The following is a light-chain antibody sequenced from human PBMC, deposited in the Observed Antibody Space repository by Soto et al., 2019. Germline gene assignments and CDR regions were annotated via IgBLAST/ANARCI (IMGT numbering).Light chain of an antibody. CDR2: GNS. CDR3: QSFDSSLSGWV. V-gene: IGLV1-40*01. J-gene: IGLJ2*01. CDR1: SSNIGAGYD. Sequence: QSVLTQPPSVSGAPGQRVTISCTGSSSNIGAGYDVHWYQQLPGTAPKLLIYGNSNRPSGVPDRISGPKSGTSASLAISGLQAEDEADYYCQSFDSSLSGWVFGGGTKVTVL.